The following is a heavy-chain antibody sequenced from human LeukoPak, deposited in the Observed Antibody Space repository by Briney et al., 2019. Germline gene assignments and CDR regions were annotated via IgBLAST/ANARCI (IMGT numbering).Heavy chain of an antibody. CDR1: GYTFTGYY. Sequence: GASVKVSCKASGYTFTGYYMHWVRQAPGQGLEWMGWINPNSGGTNPAQKFQGRVTMTRDTSISTAYMELSRLRSDDTAVYYCAGGGYYDSSGYYYPFDYWGQGTLVTVSS. V-gene: IGHV1-2*02. CDR3: AGGGYYDSSGYYYPFDY. D-gene: IGHD3-22*01. J-gene: IGHJ4*02. CDR2: INPNSGGT.